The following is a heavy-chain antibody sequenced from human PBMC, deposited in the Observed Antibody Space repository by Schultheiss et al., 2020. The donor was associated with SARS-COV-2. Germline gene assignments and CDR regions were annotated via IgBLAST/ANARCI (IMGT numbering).Heavy chain of an antibody. CDR3: AKHNTHNYYYYYMNV. Sequence: GESLKISCAASGFTFNTYAMTWVRQAPGKGLDWVSTISHSGGSTYYGDSVKGRFTISRDNTQNSLFLQMNSLRDEDTAVYYCAKHNTHNYYYYYMNVWGKGTAVTVSS. CDR1: GFTFNTYA. J-gene: IGHJ6*03. D-gene: IGHD1-14*01. V-gene: IGHV3-23*01. CDR2: ISHSGGST.